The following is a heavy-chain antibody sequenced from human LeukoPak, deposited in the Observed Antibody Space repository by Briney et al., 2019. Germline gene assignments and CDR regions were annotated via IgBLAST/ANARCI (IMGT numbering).Heavy chain of an antibody. D-gene: IGHD3-9*01. CDR1: RFTFSSYA. CDR3: AKVDDILTGYFDY. Sequence: PGGSLRLSCAASRFTFSSYAMGWVRQAPGKGLEWVSCIRDSGTSTYYADSVKGRFTISRDNSKNTLYLQLNSLRAEDTAVYYCAKVDDILTGYFDYWGQGTLVTVSS. J-gene: IGHJ4*02. V-gene: IGHV3-23*01. CDR2: IRDSGTST.